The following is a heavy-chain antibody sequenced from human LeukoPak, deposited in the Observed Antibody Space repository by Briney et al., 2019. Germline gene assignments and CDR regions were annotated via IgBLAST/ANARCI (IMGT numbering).Heavy chain of an antibody. J-gene: IGHJ4*02. CDR3: ARALATMFFDY. V-gene: IGHV4-59*01. CDR2: IYSSGST. CDR1: GGSISNYY. Sequence: SETLSLTCTVSGGSISNYYWSWIRQPPGKGLEWIGYIYSSGSTNYNPSLKSRVTISLDTSNNQFSLKFNSVTAADTAVYYCARALATMFFDYWGQGTLVTVST. D-gene: IGHD5-12*01.